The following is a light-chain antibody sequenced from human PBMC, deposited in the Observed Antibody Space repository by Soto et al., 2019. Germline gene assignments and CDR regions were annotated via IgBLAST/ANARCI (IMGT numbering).Light chain of an antibody. CDR1: NIGSKS. V-gene: IGLV3-21*02. CDR2: DDS. J-gene: IGLJ1*01. Sequence: PHSVLVASVQTARISCWGNNIGSKSVPWYQPNPGQAPVLVVYDDSDRLSGIPERFSGSNSGDTATLTISRVEAGDEADYYCQVWDSSSDHYVFGTGTKVTVL. CDR3: QVWDSSSDHYV.